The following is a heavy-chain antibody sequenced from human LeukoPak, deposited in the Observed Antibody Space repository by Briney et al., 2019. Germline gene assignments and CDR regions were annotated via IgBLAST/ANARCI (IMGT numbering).Heavy chain of an antibody. V-gene: IGHV4-59*01. Sequence: SETLSLTCTVSGGSISSYYWSWIRQPPGKGLEWIGYIFNTVSTNYNPSLKSRVTISVDTSKTQFFLRLTSVTAADTAVYYCAREHGSSWRFDPWGRGTLVTVSS. CDR1: GGSISSYY. D-gene: IGHD6-13*01. J-gene: IGHJ5*02. CDR2: IFNTVST. CDR3: AREHGSSWRFDP.